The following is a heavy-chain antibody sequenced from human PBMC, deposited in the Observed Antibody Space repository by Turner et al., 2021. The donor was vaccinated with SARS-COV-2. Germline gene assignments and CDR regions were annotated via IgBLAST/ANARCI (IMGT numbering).Heavy chain of an antibody. CDR3: AKDQTVATLDYYYSMDV. Sequence: EVQLLDSGGGLVQPGGSLRLSCVASGFTFGRYAMSWVRQAPGKGLEWVSAISGSGGTTYYADSVKGQFTISRDNSKNTLYLQMNSLRAEDTALYYCAKDQTVATLDYYYSMDVWGQGTTVTVSS. CDR2: ISGSGGTT. J-gene: IGHJ6*02. V-gene: IGHV3-23*01. D-gene: IGHD4-17*01. CDR1: GFTFGRYA.